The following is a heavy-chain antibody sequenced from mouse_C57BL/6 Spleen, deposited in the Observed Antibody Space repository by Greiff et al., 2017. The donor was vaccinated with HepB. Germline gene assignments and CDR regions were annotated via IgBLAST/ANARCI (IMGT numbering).Heavy chain of an antibody. CDR3: ARGSMIFDY. J-gene: IGHJ2*01. CDR1: GFTFSDYY. CDR2: INYDGSST. D-gene: IGHD2-3*01. V-gene: IGHV5-16*01. Sequence: EVKLMESEGGLVQPGSSMKLSCTASGFTFSDYYMAWVRQVPEKGLEWVANINYDGSSTYYLDSLKSRFIISRDNAKNILYLQMSSLKSEDTATYYCARGSMIFDYWGQGTTLTVSS.